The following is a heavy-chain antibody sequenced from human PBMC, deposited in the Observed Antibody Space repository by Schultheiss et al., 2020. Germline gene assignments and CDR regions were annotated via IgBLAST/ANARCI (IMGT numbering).Heavy chain of an antibody. D-gene: IGHD3-22*01. V-gene: IGHV4-31*11. Sequence: SETLSLTCAVSGGSISSGGYSWSWIRQPPVKGLEWIGYISYSGSTYYNPSLKSRVIMSLDTSENQFSLKLSSMTAADTAVYYCARGRPKITMIVGGALEFYFDYWGQGTLVTVSS. CDR2: ISYSGST. CDR3: ARGRPKITMIVGGALEFYFDY. J-gene: IGHJ4*02. CDR1: GGSISSGGYS.